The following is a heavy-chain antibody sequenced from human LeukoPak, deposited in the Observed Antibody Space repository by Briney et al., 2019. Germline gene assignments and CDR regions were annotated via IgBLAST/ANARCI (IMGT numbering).Heavy chain of an antibody. CDR1: GYTFTSYY. J-gene: IGHJ4*02. CDR3: ARALRMATIPGVNMNYFDY. D-gene: IGHD5-24*01. V-gene: IGHV1-46*01. CDR2: INPIGGST. Sequence: EAPVKVSCKASGYTFTSYYMHWVRQAPGQGLEWMGIINPIGGSTIYAQKFQGRVTMTRDTSTSTVYMELSSLRSEDTAVYYCARALRMATIPGVNMNYFDYWGQGTLVTVSS.